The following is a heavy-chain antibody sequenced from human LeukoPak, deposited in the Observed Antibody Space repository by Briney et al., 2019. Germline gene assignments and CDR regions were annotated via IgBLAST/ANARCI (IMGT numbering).Heavy chain of an antibody. J-gene: IGHJ4*02. D-gene: IGHD2-2*01. Sequence: SETLSLTCAVYGGSFSGYYWSWIRQPPGKGLEWVGEINHSGSTNYNPSLKSRVTISVDTSKNQFSLKLSSVTAADTAVYYCARHLGYCSSTSCYPLKIDYWGQGTLVTVSS. CDR2: INHSGST. CDR3: ARHLGYCSSTSCYPLKIDY. V-gene: IGHV4-34*01. CDR1: GGSFSGYY.